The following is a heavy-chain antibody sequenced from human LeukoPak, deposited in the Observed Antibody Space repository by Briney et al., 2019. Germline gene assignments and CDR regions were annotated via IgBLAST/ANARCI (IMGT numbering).Heavy chain of an antibody. CDR3: ATYRQVLLPFES. CDR2: IFPSGGEI. D-gene: IGHD2-8*02. J-gene: IGHJ4*02. CDR1: GFTFSTFA. V-gene: IGHV3-23*01. Sequence: GGSLSLSCAAPGFTFSTFAMIWVRQPTGKGLEWVSSIFPSGGEIHYADSVRGRFTISRDNSKSTLSLQMNSLRAEDTAIYYCATYRQVLLPFESWGQGTLVTVSS.